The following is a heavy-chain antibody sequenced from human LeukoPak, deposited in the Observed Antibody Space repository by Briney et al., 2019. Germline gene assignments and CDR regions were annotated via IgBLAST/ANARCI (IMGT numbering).Heavy chain of an antibody. J-gene: IGHJ4*02. CDR1: GFTFSSYG. V-gene: IGHV3-23*01. CDR3: AKDRYYDILTGSDYFDY. Sequence: GGSLRLSCAASGFTFSSYGMSWVRQAPGKGLEWVSAISGSGGSTYYADSVKGRFTISRDNSKNTLYLQMNSLRAEDTAVYYCAKDRYYDILTGSDYFDYWGQGTLVTVSS. D-gene: IGHD3-9*01. CDR2: ISGSGGST.